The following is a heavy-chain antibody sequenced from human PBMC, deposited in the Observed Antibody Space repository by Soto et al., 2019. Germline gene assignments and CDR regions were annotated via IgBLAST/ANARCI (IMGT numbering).Heavy chain of an antibody. CDR3: ARGDRGGSGSPASYYYSGLDV. Sequence: DVQLLESGGHLVQPGGSLRLSCAASGFTFSSYAMSWVRQAPGKGLEWVSSVSAGGDMTYYSDSVKGRFTISRDNSNNALILQTNSLRIEDTALYYCARGDRGGSGSPASYYYSGLDVWGQGATVTVS. CDR2: VSAGGDMT. CDR1: GFTFSSYA. J-gene: IGHJ6*02. D-gene: IGHD3-10*01. V-gene: IGHV3-23*01.